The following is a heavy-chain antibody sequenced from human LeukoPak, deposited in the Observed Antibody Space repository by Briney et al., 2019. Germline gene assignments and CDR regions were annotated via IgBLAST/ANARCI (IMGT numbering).Heavy chain of an antibody. CDR3: ARRGGYCSSTSCYDYSDY. CDR2: IYYSGST. J-gene: IGHJ4*02. CDR1: GGSISSSSYY. V-gene: IGHV4-39*01. D-gene: IGHD2-2*01. Sequence: SETLSLTCTVSGGSISSSSYYWGWIRQPPGKGLEWIGSIYYSGSTYYNPSLKSRVTISVDTSKNQFSLKLSSVTAADTAVYYCARRGGYCSSTSCYDYSDYWGQGTLVTVSS.